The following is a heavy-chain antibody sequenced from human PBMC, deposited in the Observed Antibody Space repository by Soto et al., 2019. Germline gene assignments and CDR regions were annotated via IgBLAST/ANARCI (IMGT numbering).Heavy chain of an antibody. CDR1: GYTFTGYY. Sequence: GASVKVSCKASGYTFTGYYVHWVRQAPGQGLEWMGWINPNSGDTYLAQRFQGRVTMNRDTSIGTAYMELRGLTSDDAAEYYCAKGGAIVAACTRVYLYNAMDVWGPGTTVTGS. V-gene: IGHV1-2*02. CDR3: AKGGAIVAACTRVYLYNAMDV. D-gene: IGHD1-26*01. CDR2: INPNSGDT. J-gene: IGHJ6*02.